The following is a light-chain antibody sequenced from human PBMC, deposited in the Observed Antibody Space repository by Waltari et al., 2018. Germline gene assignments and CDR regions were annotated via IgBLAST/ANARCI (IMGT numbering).Light chain of an antibody. CDR1: QSVSTS. J-gene: IGKJ1*01. CDR2: DAS. Sequence: EVVLAQSPATLSLSPGETATLPCRASQSVSTSLAWYQQKPGQAPRLLIYDASNRATGIPARFSGSGSGTDFPLTISSLEPEDFAVYYCQHRNNGPPWTFGQGTKVDIK. V-gene: IGKV3-11*01. CDR3: QHRNNGPPWT.